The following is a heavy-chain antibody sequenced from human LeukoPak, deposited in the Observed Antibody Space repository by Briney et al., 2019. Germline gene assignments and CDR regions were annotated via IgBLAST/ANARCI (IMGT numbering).Heavy chain of an antibody. CDR1: GYTITDFG. CDR3: ARDRYSSGCSDY. CDR2: INTYNGHT. J-gene: IGHJ4*02. D-gene: IGHD6-19*01. V-gene: IGHV1-18*01. Sequence: VASVKVSFKASGYTITDFGISWVRQAPGQGLEWMGWINTYNGHTNYAQDLQGRVTMTTDASATTAYMDLRSLRPDDTAVYYCARDRYSSGCSDYWGQGTLVTVSS.